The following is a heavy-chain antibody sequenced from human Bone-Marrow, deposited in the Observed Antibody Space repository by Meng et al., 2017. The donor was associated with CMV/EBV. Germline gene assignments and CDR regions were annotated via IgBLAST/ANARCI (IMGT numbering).Heavy chain of an antibody. D-gene: IGHD4-17*01. Sequence: GESLKISCAASGFTFSNYTMSWVRQAPGKGLEWVSVIYSGGSRTYYADSVKGRFTISRDNSKNTLYLQMNSLRAEDTAVYYCARDSDYGDYFGAFDYWGQGTLVTVSS. J-gene: IGHJ4*02. CDR1: GFTFSNYT. CDR2: IYSGGSRT. CDR3: ARDSDYGDYFGAFDY. V-gene: IGHV3-23*03.